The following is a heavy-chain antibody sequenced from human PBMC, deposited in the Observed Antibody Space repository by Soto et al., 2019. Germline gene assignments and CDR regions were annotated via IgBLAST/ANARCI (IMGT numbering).Heavy chain of an antibody. D-gene: IGHD6-13*01. CDR1: EFTSSRYA. Sequence: EVQLLESGGGLVQPGGSLRLSCAGSEFTSSRYALSWVRQAPGEGLEWVSGISGTGDCTYYADSVKGRFTVSRDNSKNTLYLQMHSLRAEDTAVYYWAKYAGNYYHYYYMDVWGKGTTVTVSS. V-gene: IGHV3-23*01. CDR3: AKYAGNYYHYYYMDV. CDR2: ISGTGDCT. J-gene: IGHJ6*03.